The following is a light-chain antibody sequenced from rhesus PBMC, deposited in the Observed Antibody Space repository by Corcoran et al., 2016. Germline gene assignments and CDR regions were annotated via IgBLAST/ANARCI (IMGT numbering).Light chain of an antibody. V-gene: IGLV7-76*01. CDR1: TGAVTSANF. CDR3: LLFHCDFYV. Sequence: QAVVTQEPSMTVSPGGTVTLTCGSSTGAVTSANFPDWFQQIPGQVPRGLIYNTNNRHSWTPAPFSGSLTGGKAALTLSGAQPEDEADYYCLLFHCDFYVFGSGTRLTVL. CDR2: NTN. J-gene: IGLJ1*01.